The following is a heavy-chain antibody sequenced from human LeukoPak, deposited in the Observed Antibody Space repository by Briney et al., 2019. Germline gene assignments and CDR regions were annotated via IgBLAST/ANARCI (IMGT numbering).Heavy chain of an antibody. J-gene: IGHJ4*02. D-gene: IGHD1-26*01. V-gene: IGHV3-30*04. CDR1: GFTFSSYA. CDR3: ARRRDSGSLQHFDY. CDR2: ISYDGSNK. Sequence: GGSLRLSCAASGFTFSSYAMHWVRQAPGKGLEWVAVISYDGSNKYYADSVKGRFTSSRDNAKNSLYLQMNSLRAEDTAVYYCARRRDSGSLQHFDYWGQGTLVTVSS.